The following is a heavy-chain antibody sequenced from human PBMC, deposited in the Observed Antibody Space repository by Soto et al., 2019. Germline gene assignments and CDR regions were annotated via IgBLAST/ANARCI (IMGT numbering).Heavy chain of an antibody. V-gene: IGHV3-30*03. D-gene: IGHD1-1*01. J-gene: IGHJ4*02. CDR2: LSYDGSTN. CDR1: GFTFSDYD. Sequence: QVQLVESGGGVVQPGRSLRLSCAASGFTFSDYDMHWVRQAPGKGLEWVAVLSYDGSTNHYADSLKGRFTISRDNSKSTLFLQMNGLRAEDTAVYYCATKRSFHFENWGQGTLVTVSS. CDR3: ATKRSFHFEN.